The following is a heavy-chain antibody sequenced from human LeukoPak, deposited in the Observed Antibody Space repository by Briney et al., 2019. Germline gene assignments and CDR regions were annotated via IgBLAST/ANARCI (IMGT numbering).Heavy chain of an antibody. CDR3: ARVQQPSGIQGYYYGMDV. Sequence: GGSLRLSCAASGFTFSSYEMKWVRRAPGKGLDWVSYIRSGGSATYYADSVEGRFTISRENAKNSLYLQMNRLRAEDTAVYYCARVQQPSGIQGYYYGMDVWGQGTTVTVSS. CDR2: IRSGGSAT. V-gene: IGHV3-48*03. D-gene: IGHD6-13*01. CDR1: GFTFSSYE. J-gene: IGHJ6*02.